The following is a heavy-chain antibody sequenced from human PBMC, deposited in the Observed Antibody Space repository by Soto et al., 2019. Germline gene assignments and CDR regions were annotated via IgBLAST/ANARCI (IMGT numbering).Heavy chain of an antibody. CDR2: ISGSGGST. Sequence: PGGSLRLSCAASGFTFSSYAMSWVRQAPGKGLEWVSAISGSGGSTYYADSVKGRFTISRDNSKNTLYLQMNSLRAEDTAVYYCAKDIVVVPAAIRSYYYYGMDVWGQGTTVTVSS. CDR3: AKDIVVVPAAIRSYYYYGMDV. D-gene: IGHD2-2*02. J-gene: IGHJ6*02. CDR1: GFTFSSYA. V-gene: IGHV3-23*01.